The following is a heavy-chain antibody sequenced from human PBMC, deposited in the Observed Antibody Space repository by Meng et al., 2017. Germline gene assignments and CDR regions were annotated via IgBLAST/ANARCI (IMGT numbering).Heavy chain of an antibody. J-gene: IGHJ4*02. CDR1: GYTFTSYD. CDR2: MNPNSGNT. V-gene: IGHV1-8*03. D-gene: IGHD3-22*01. CDR3: ARGVYDSSGYIPFEY. Sequence: ASVKVSCKASGYTFTSYDINWVRQATGQGLEWMGWMNPNSGNTGYAQKFQGRVTITRNTSISTAYMELSSLRSEDTAVYYCARGVYDSSGYIPFEYWGQGTLVTVPS.